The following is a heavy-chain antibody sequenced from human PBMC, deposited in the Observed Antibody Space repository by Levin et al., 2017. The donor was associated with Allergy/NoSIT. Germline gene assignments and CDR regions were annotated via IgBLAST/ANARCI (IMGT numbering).Heavy chain of an antibody. V-gene: IGHV3-21*01. Sequence: SCAASGFTFSSYTINWVRQAPGKGLEWVSSISSGSSYRYYADSVKGRFTISRDNAKNSLYLQMNSLRAEDTAVYYCARDHSRSDAFDIWGQGTMVTVSS. CDR1: GFTFSSYT. J-gene: IGHJ3*02. CDR2: ISSGSSYR. CDR3: ARDHSRSDAFDI.